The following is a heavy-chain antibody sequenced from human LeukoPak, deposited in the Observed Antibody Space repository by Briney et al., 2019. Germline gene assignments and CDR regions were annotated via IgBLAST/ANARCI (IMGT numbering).Heavy chain of an antibody. D-gene: IGHD6-13*01. Sequence: TSETLSLTCTASGDSFSRRSSYWSWIRQPPGKGLEWIGYIYYRVTSDYNPSLKSRVTMSVDMSTSQISLKLSSVTAADTAVYYCARTGSSWGQGTLVTVSS. J-gene: IGHJ4*02. CDR2: IYYRVTS. CDR3: ARTGSS. CDR1: GDSFSRRSSY. V-gene: IGHV4-61*01.